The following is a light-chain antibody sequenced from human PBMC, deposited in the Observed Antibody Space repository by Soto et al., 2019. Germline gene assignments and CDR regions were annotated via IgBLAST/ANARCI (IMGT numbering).Light chain of an antibody. CDR1: QGISNN. Sequence: DLQMTQSPSAMSASVGDRVTITCRASQGISNNLAWFQQKPGKVPQRLIYAASSLQSGVPSRFSGSESGTEFTLTISGLQPEDLATYYCLQHHSYPLTFGGGTRVEIK. CDR2: AAS. V-gene: IGKV1-17*03. CDR3: LQHHSYPLT. J-gene: IGKJ4*01.